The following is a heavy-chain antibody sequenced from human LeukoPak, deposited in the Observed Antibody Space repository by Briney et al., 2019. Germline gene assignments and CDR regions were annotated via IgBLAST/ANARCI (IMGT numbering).Heavy chain of an antibody. CDR3: ASATYYDFWSGLPPYFDF. J-gene: IGHJ4*02. Sequence: QSGGSLRLSCAASGFTFTNYAMSWVRQAPGKGLEWVSTIYFSGGDTYSADSVKGRFTISRDNAKNTLYLQMNSLRAEDTAVYYCASATYYDFWSGLPPYFDFWGQGTLVTVSS. CDR1: GFTFTNYA. CDR2: IYFSGGDT. D-gene: IGHD3-3*01. V-gene: IGHV3-23*01.